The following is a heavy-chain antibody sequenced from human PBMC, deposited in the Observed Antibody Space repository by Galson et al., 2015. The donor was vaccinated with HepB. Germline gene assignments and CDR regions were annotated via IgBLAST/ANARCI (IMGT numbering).Heavy chain of an antibody. D-gene: IGHD6-19*01. CDR3: TRDAEQWLVQSLSDY. CDR1: GFTFGDYA. CDR2: IRSKAYGGTT. J-gene: IGHJ4*02. Sequence: SLRLSCAASGFTFGDYAMSWFRQAPGKGLEWVGFIRSKAYGGTTEYAASVKGRFTISRDDSKSIAYLQMNSLKTEDTAVYYCTRDAEQWLVQSLSDYWGQGTLVTVSS. V-gene: IGHV3-49*03.